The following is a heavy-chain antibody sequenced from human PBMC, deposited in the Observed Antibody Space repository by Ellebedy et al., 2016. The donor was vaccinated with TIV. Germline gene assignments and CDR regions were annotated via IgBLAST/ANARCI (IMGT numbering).Heavy chain of an antibody. V-gene: IGHV1-18*03. J-gene: IGHJ4*02. D-gene: IGHD3-22*01. CDR3: AREAFDSSGSYYFDY. CDR2: ISAYNGNT. Sequence: AASVKVSCKASGGTFSSYGISWVRQAPGQGLEWIGWISAYNGNTNYAQKLQGRVTMTTDTSTSTAYMELRSLRSDDMAVYYCAREAFDSSGSYYFDYWGQGTLVTVSS. CDR1: GGTFSSYG.